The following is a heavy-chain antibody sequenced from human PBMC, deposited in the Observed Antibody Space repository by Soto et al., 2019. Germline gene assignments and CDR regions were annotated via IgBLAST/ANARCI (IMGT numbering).Heavy chain of an antibody. CDR2: INPSGGST. D-gene: IGHD3-22*01. CDR3: ARMPGYYYDSSGYQFDY. V-gene: IGHV1-46*01. CDR1: GYALSIDY. J-gene: IGHJ4*02. Sequence: ASVNRDCKAAGYALSIDYIGRGRHAPGQGLEWMGIINPSGGSTSYAQKFQGRVTMTRDTSTSTVYMELSSLRSEDTAVYYCARMPGYYYDSSGYQFDYWGQGTLVTVPQ.